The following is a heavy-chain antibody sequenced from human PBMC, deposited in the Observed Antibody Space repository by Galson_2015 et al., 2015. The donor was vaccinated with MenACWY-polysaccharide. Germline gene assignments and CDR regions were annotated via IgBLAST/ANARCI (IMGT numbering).Heavy chain of an antibody. CDR1: GFAFSSYV. V-gene: IGHV3-23*01. J-gene: IGHJ4*02. CDR3: ARIERFYS. Sequence: SLRLSCAASGFAFSSYVMNWVRRAPGKGLEWVSTISGGGGATYYADSVKGRFTLSRDNSKNTLYLQMNSLRVEDTAVYYCARIERFYSWGQGTLVAVSS. CDR2: ISGGGGAT. D-gene: IGHD2-15*01.